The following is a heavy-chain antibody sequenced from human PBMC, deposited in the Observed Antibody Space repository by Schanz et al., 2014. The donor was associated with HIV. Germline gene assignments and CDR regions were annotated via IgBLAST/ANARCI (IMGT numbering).Heavy chain of an antibody. V-gene: IGHV1-69*01. CDR3: ARGYCGADCSHFYYYGTDV. CDR2: IVPIFGTT. D-gene: IGHD2-21*02. CDR1: GGAFRIYA. Sequence: QVQLVQSGAAVKKPGSSVKVSCKTFGGAFRIYAMSWVRQAPGQGLEWMGGIVPIFGTTNYAQRFQGRVSITADESTSTAYMELSGLRSQATAVYYCARGYCGADCSHFYYYGTDVWGQGTTVTVSS. J-gene: IGHJ6*02.